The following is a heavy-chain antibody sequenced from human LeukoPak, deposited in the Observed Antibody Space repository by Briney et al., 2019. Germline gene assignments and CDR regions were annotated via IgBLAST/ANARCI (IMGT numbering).Heavy chain of an antibody. Sequence: GRSLRLSCAASGFTFDDYAMHWVRHAPGKGLEWVSGTSWNSGSIGYADSVKGRFTISRDNAKNSLYLQMNSLRAEDTALYYCAKDMGYSSGFDPWGQGTLVTVSS. CDR3: AKDMGYSSGFDP. V-gene: IGHV3-9*01. J-gene: IGHJ5*02. CDR2: TSWNSGSI. CDR1: GFTFDDYA. D-gene: IGHD6-19*01.